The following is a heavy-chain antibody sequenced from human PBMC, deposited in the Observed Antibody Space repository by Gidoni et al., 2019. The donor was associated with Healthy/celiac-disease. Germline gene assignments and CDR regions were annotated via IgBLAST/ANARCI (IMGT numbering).Heavy chain of an antibody. D-gene: IGHD3-10*01. CDR3: ARVGGNYYGSGSYYVMPPPRY. V-gene: IGHV3-30*03. Sequence: QVQLVESGGGVVQPGRSLRLSCAASGFTFSSYGMQWVRQAPGKGLEWVAVISYDGSNKYYADSVKGRFTISRDNSKNTLYLQMNSLRAEDTAVYYCARVGGNYYGSGSYYVMPPPRYWGQGTLVTVSS. CDR1: GFTFSSYG. J-gene: IGHJ4*02. CDR2: ISYDGSNK.